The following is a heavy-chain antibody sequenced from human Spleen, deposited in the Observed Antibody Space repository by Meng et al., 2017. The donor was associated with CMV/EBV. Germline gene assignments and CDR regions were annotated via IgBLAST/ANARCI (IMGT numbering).Heavy chain of an antibody. V-gene: IGHV1-2*02. CDR3: ARTSSDTSGYSRDYFDY. Sequence: ASVKVSCKASGYTFTGYYMHWVRQAPGQGLEWMGWINPNSGGPNYAQKFQGRVTMTRDTSISTAYMELSRLRSDDTAVYYCARTSSDTSGYSRDYFDYWGQGTLVTVSS. CDR1: GYTFTGYY. CDR2: INPNSGGP. D-gene: IGHD3-22*01. J-gene: IGHJ4*02.